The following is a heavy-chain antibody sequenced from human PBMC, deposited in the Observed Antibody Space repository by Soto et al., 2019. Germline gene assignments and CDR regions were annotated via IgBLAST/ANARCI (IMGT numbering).Heavy chain of an antibody. J-gene: IGHJ6*02. CDR1: GFTFGDYA. V-gene: IGHV3-49*05. CDR2: IRNKAYGGTS. D-gene: IGHD6-13*01. CDR3: SRYTHISRYTYFGMDV. Sequence: EVQVVESGGDLVKPGQSLRLSCTASGFTFGDYAMSWFRQAPGKGLEWVGVIRNKAYGGTSEYAASEKGRFTISRDDSKSIAYLQMDTLRIDDTAVYYCSRYTHISRYTYFGMDVWGHGTTVTVSS.